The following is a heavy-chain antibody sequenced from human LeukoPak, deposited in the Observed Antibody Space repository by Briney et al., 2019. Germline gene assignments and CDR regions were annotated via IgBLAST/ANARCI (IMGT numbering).Heavy chain of an antibody. Sequence: GGSLRLSCAASGFTFDDYAMHWVRHAPGKGLEWVSGISWNSGSIGYADSVKGRFTISRDNAKNSLYLQMNSLRAEDTALYYCAKAFGYDDAFDIWGQGTMVTVSS. V-gene: IGHV3-9*01. J-gene: IGHJ3*02. CDR3: AKAFGYDDAFDI. CDR2: ISWNSGSI. D-gene: IGHD3-16*01. CDR1: GFTFDDYA.